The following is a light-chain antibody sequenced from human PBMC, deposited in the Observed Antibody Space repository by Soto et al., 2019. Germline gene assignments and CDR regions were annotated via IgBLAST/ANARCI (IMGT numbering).Light chain of an antibody. CDR1: QSVSGN. CDR3: QQYNNWPPWT. J-gene: IGKJ1*01. V-gene: IGKV3D-15*01. CDR2: GAS. Sequence: EIVMTQSPATLSVPPGERAALSCRASQSVSGNLAWYQQKPGQAPRLLIYGASNRATGIPARFSGSGSGTEFTLTISSLQSEDFAIYYCQQYNNWPPWTFGQGTKVEI.